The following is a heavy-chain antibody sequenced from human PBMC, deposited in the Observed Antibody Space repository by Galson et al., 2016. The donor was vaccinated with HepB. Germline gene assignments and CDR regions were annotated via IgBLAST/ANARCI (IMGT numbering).Heavy chain of an antibody. D-gene: IGHD6-19*01. CDR1: GFTFSNYA. J-gene: IGHJ4*02. V-gene: IGHV3-23*01. CDR3: AKDSPYSSGWSTY. CDR2: INIGGDSK. Sequence: SLRLSCAASGFTFSNYAMSWVRQAPGKGLEWVSSINIGGDSKYYADSVKGRFTISRDNSKNTVYLQMNSLRAEDTALYYCAKDSPYSSGWSTYWGQGTLVTVSS.